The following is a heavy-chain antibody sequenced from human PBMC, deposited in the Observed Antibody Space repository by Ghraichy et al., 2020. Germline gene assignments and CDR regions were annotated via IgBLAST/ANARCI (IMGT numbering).Heavy chain of an antibody. CDR1: GASISSSSYY. J-gene: IGHJ5*02. CDR2: IYHSRTT. CDR3: AGVKILEPFDP. D-gene: IGHD3-3*01. V-gene: IGHV4-39*01. Sequence: SETLSLTCTVSGASISSSSYYWGWIRQPPGKGLEWIGSIYHSRTTYYSPSLKSRVTISVATSTNQFSLELSSVTAADTAVLYCAGVKILEPFDPWDQGTLVAFSS.